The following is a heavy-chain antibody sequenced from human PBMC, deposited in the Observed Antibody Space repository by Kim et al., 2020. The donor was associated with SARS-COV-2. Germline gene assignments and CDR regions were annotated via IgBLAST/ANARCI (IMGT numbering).Heavy chain of an antibody. CDR2: ISGSGGST. V-gene: IGHV3-23*01. CDR3: ANEAARRGDYYYGMDV. CDR1: GFTFSSYA. J-gene: IGHJ6*02. D-gene: IGHD6-6*01. Sequence: GGSLRLSCAASGFTFSSYAMSWVRQAPGKGLEWVSAISGSGGSTYYADSVKGRFTISRDNSKNTLYLQMNSLRAEDTAVYYCANEAARRGDYYYGMDVWGQGTTVTVSS.